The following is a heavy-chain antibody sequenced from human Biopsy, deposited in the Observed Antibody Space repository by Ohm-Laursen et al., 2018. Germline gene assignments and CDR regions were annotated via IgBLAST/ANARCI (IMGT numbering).Heavy chain of an antibody. J-gene: IGHJ4*02. CDR1: GGDINNYY. V-gene: IGHV4-4*07. CDR3: TRVRTFGGVIGGYYFDS. CDR2: IYPGGST. D-gene: IGHD3-16*02. Sequence: SDTLSLTCNVSGGDINNYYWSWIRQPAGKGLEWIGRIYPGGSTNYNPSLKSRVTMSVDTSKKQLSLRLNSVTAADTAVYYCTRVRTFGGVIGGYYFDSWGQGILVTVSS.